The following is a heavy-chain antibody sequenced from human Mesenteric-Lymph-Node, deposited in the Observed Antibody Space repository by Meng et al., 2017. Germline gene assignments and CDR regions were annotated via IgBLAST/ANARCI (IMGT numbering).Heavy chain of an antibody. CDR3: ARGGYSGYDWFDY. V-gene: IGHV6-1*01. CDR2: TYYRSKWYN. Sequence: QPHWPHTCHGLVQPSTPLPPPWSISGDSVSRNSAAWNGIRQSPSRGLEWLGRTYYRSKWYNDYAVSVKSRITINPDTSKNQFSLQLNSVTPEDTAVYYCARGGYSGYDWFDYWGQGTLVTVSS. D-gene: IGHD5-12*01. CDR1: GDSVSRNSAA. J-gene: IGHJ4*02.